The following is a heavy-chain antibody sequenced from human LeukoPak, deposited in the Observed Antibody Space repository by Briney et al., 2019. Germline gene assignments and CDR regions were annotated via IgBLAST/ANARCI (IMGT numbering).Heavy chain of an antibody. D-gene: IGHD5-24*01. J-gene: IGHJ2*01. CDR1: GYTFTSYY. CDR3: ARGAIGMATITPNWYFDL. V-gene: IGHV1-46*01. CDR2: LNPSGGST. Sequence: ASVEVSCKASGYTFTSYYMHWVRQAPGQGLEWMGILNPSGGSTSYAQKFQGRVTMTRDTSTSTVYMELSSLRSEDTAVYYCARGAIGMATITPNWYFDLWGRGTLVTVSS.